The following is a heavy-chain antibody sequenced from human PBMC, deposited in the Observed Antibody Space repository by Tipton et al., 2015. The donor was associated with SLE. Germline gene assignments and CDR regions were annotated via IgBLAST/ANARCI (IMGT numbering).Heavy chain of an antibody. V-gene: IGHV3-9*01. CDR2: ISWNSGSI. D-gene: IGHD3-22*01. CDR1: GFTFDDYA. Sequence: SLRLSCAASGFTFDDYAMHWVRQAPGKGLEWVSGISWNSGSIGYADSVKGRFTISRDKAKNSLYLQMNSLRAEDTALYYCAKDQRITMIVGAFDIWGQGTMVTVSS. J-gene: IGHJ3*02. CDR3: AKDQRITMIVGAFDI.